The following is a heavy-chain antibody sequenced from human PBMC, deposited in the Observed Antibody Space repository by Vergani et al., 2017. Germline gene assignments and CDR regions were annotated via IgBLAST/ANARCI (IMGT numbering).Heavy chain of an antibody. CDR3: ARRSGIVYDIFSGTQYFFVF. V-gene: IGHV4-61*02. CDR1: GASVSRGTYY. Sequence: QVQLQESGPGLLKPSQTLSLTCTVSGASVSRGTYYWTWIRQPAGKKLEWIVRMYTSGHTIYNPSLESRVTMSVDTSKNQFSLQLSSVTAADTAVYYCARRSGIVYDIFSGTQYFFVFWGRETLVTVSS. CDR2: MYTSGHT. J-gene: IGHJ4*02. D-gene: IGHD3-9*01.